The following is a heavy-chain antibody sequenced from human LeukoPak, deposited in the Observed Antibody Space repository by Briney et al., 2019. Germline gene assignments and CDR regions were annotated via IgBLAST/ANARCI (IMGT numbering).Heavy chain of an antibody. CDR1: GGSFSGYY. D-gene: IGHD3-10*01. V-gene: IGHV4-34*01. Sequence: SETLSLTCAVYGGSFSGYYWSWIRQPPGKGLEWIGEINHSGSTNYNPSLKSRVTISVDTSKNQSSLKLSSVTAADTAVYYCARGLRYYGSGSYGPSLDYWGQGTLVTVSS. CDR2: INHSGST. CDR3: ARGLRYYGSGSYGPSLDY. J-gene: IGHJ4*02.